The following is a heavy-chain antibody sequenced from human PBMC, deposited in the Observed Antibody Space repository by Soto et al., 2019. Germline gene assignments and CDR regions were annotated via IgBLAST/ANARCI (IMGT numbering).Heavy chain of an antibody. J-gene: IGHJ4*02. CDR2: INIDGSST. CDR1: GFTFSNYW. Sequence: GGSLRLSCATSGFTFSNYWMHWVRQAPGKGLVWVSRINIDGSSTSYADSVEGRFTLSRDNAKNTLYLQMNSLRAEDTAVYYWARGNIAVAVRGLFDYWGQGTLVTVSS. CDR3: ARGNIAVAVRGLFDY. V-gene: IGHV3-74*01. D-gene: IGHD6-19*01.